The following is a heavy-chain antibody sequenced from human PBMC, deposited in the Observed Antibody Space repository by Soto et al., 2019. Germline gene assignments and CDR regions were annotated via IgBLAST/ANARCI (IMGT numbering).Heavy chain of an antibody. Sequence: TXAHTLTACVCSLSSYYWAWIRQAPGKGLEWIGYVYFSGNTNYNPSLKSRVTISIDTSKNQFSLRLASVTETDMSSYYCGSVRPSGYVLSWGPGTLVTVYS. CDR1: VCSLSSYY. CDR2: VYFSGNT. V-gene: IGHV4-59*08. CDR3: GSVRPSGYVLS. D-gene: IGHD6-25*01. J-gene: IGHJ5*02.